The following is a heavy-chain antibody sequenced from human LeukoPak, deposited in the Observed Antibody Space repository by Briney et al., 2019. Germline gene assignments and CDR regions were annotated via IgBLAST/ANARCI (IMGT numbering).Heavy chain of an antibody. V-gene: IGHV4-34*01. J-gene: IGHJ5*02. CDR3: ARNWVHNWFDP. D-gene: IGHD7-27*01. CDR1: GGSFSGYY. Sequence: SETLSLTCAVNGGSFSGYYWSWIRQPPGKGLEWVGEINHSGSTNYNPSLKSRVTISVDTSKNQFSLKLSSVTAADTAVYYCARNWVHNWFDPWGQGTLVTVSS. CDR2: INHSGST.